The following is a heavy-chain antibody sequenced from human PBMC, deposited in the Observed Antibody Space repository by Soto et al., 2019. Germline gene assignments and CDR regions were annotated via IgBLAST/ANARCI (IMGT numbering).Heavy chain of an antibody. CDR2: INHSGST. CDR3: ARGYGRNFAY. V-gene: IGHV4-34*01. J-gene: IGHJ4*02. D-gene: IGHD3-10*01. CDR1: GGSFSGYY. Sequence: SETLSLTCAVYGGSFSGYYWSWIRQPPGKGLEWIGEINHSGSTNYNPSLKSRVTISVDTSKNQFSLKLSSVTAADTAIYYCARGYGRNFAYWGQGTLVTVSS.